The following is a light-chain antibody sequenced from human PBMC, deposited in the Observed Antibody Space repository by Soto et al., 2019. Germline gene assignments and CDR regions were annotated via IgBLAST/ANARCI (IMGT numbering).Light chain of an antibody. CDR1: SSDVGGYIY. CDR3: SSYTSSNTVL. CDR2: EVT. Sequence: QSALTQPASVSGSPGQSITISCTASSSDVGGYIYVSWYQQHPGKAPKLIIYEVTHRPSGVSNRFSGSKSGSTASLTISGLQAEDEADYYCSSYTSSNTVLFGGGTQLTVL. J-gene: IGLJ2*01. V-gene: IGLV2-14*01.